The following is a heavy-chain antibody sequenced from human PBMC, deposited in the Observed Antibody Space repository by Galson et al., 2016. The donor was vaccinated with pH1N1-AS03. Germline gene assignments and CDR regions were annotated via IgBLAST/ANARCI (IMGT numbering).Heavy chain of an antibody. J-gene: IGHJ4*02. D-gene: IGHD3-22*01. CDR2: IWNDGGTT. CDR3: VRDDDSSGYYPDS. V-gene: IGHV3-33*01. Sequence: SLRLSCAASGFTISKYGMHWVRQAPGKGLEWMASIWNDGGTTHYADSVKGRFTISRDNTKHTLYLQMNSLRGEDTAVYYCVRDDDSSGYYPDSWGRGTLVTVSS. CDR1: GFTISKYG.